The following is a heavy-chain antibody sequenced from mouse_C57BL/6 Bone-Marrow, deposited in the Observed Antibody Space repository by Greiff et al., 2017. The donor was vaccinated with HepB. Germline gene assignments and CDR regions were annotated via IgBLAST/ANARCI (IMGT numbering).Heavy chain of an antibody. CDR1: GYAFTNYL. Sequence: VQLVESGAELVRPGTSVKVSCKASGYAFTNYLIEWVKQRPGQGLEWIGVINPGSGGTNYNEKFKGKATLTADKSSSTAYMQLSSLTSEDSAVYFCARRGIPIYYYGSSYVFDYWGQGTTLTVSS. D-gene: IGHD1-1*01. J-gene: IGHJ2*01. CDR2: INPGSGGT. V-gene: IGHV1-54*01. CDR3: ARRGIPIYYYGSSYVFDY.